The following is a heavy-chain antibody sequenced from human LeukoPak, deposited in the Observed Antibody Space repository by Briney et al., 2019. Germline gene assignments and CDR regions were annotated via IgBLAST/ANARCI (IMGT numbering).Heavy chain of an antibody. D-gene: IGHD3-3*01. CDR2: IYYSGST. CDR3: ASRRGEYYYYYYMDV. CDR1: GGSISSGSYY. V-gene: IGHV4-39*01. Sequence: SETLSLTCTVSGGSISSGSYYWGWIRQPPGKGLEWIGSIYYSGSTYYNPSLKSRVTISVDTSKNQFSLKLSSVTAADTAVYYCASRRGEYYYYYYMDVWGKGTTVTVSS. J-gene: IGHJ6*03.